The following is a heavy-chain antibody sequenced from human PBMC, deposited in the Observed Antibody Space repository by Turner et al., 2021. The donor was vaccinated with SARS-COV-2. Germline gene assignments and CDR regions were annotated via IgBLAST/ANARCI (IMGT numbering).Heavy chain of an antibody. CDR1: GFTFSSFS. D-gene: IGHD5-18*01. J-gene: IGHJ6*02. V-gene: IGHV3-48*02. CDR3: AGDQGEGYTPMVTYYYGMDV. CDR2: ISSSSSSI. Sequence: EVQLVEAGGGLVQPGGSLRLSCAASGFTFSSFSMNWVRQSPGKGLEWVSYISSSSSSIYYAYSVKGLFTISRDNAKNSLYLQMHSLRDEDTAVYYCAGDQGEGYTPMVTYYYGMDVWGQGTTVTVSS.